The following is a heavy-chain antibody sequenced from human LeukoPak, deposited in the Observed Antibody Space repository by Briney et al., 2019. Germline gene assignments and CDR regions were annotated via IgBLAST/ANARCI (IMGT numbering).Heavy chain of an antibody. J-gene: IGHJ4*02. D-gene: IGHD2-2*01. CDR2: IWYDGSNK. CDR3: ARVRYQLRNYYFDY. CDR1: GFTFSSYG. V-gene: IGHV3-33*01. Sequence: GGSLRLSCAASGFTFSSYGMHWVRQAPGKGLEWVAVIWYDGSNKYYADSVKGRFTISRDNSKNTLYLQMNSLRAEDTAVYYCARVRYQLRNYYFDYWGQGTPVTVSS.